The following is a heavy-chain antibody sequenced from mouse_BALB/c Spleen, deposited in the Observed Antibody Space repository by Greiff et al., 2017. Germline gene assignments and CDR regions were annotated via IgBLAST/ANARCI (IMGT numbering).Heavy chain of an antibody. V-gene: IGHV1-7*01. CDR3: AYYYYFDY. Sequence: QVQLQQSGAELAKPGASVKMSCKASGYTFTSYWMHWVKQRPGQGLEWIGYINPSTGYTEYNQKFKDKATLTADKSSSTAYMQLSSLTSEDSAVYYCAYYYYFDYWGQGTTLTVSS. D-gene: IGHD1-1*01. CDR1: GYTFTSYW. CDR2: INPSTGYT. J-gene: IGHJ2*01.